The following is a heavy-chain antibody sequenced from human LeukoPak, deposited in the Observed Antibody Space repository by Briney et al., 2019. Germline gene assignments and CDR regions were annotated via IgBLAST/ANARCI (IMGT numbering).Heavy chain of an antibody. V-gene: IGHV3-11*01. CDR3: ARDYDILTGYYPSTGYYYGMDV. CDR1: GFTFSDYY. CDR2: ISSSGSTI. Sequence: PGGSLRLSCAASGFTFSDYYMSWIHQAPGKGLEWVSYISSSGSTIYYADSVKGRFTISRDNAKNSLYLQMNSLRAEDTAVYYCARDYDILTGYYPSTGYYYGMDVWGQGTTVTVSS. J-gene: IGHJ6*02. D-gene: IGHD3-9*01.